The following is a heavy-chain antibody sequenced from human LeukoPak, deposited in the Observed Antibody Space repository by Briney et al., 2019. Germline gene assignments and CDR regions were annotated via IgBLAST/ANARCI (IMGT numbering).Heavy chain of an antibody. CDR1: GYTFTGYY. CDR3: ARDEAESSGWLGVYYYYGMDV. V-gene: IGHV1-2*02. J-gene: IGHJ6*02. D-gene: IGHD6-19*01. Sequence: ASVKVSCKAPGYTFTGYYMHWVRQAPGQGLEWMGWINPNSGGTNYAQKFQGRVTMTRDTSISTAYMELSRLRSDDTAVYYCARDEAESSGWLGVYYYYGMDVWGQGTTVTVSS. CDR2: INPNSGGT.